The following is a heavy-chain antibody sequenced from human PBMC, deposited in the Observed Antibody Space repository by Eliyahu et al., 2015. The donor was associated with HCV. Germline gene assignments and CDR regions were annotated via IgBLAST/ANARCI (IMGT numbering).Heavy chain of an antibody. CDR3: AKRCSSGCHSFEY. D-gene: IGHD6-19*01. CDR1: GFTFSSYG. J-gene: IGHJ4*02. CDR2: ITAGGGST. V-gene: IGHV3-23*01. Sequence: EVHLLESGGGLVQPGGSLRLSCAASGFTFSSYGMTWVRQAPEKGLEWVSTITAGGGSTYYADSVKGRVTISRDNSKNTLYLQMDSLRAEDTAVYYCAKRCSSGCHSFEYWGQGTLVTVSS.